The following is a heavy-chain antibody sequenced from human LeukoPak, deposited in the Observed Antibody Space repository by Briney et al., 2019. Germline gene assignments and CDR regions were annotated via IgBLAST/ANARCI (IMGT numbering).Heavy chain of an antibody. J-gene: IGHJ4*02. CDR1: GYTFTGYY. D-gene: IGHD1-26*01. CDR3: ARDLIVGATCFDY. Sequence: ASVKDSCKATGYTFTGYYMHWVRQAPGQGLEWMGWINPNSGGTNYAQRFQGRVTMTRDTSISTAYMELSRLRSDDTAVYYCARDLIVGATCFDYWGQGTLVTVSS. CDR2: INPNSGGT. V-gene: IGHV1-2*02.